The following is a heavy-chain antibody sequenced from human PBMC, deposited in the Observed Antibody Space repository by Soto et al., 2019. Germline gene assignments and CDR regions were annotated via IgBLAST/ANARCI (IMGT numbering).Heavy chain of an antibody. CDR1: GGTFSSYA. CDR3: ARGREVGYSRSWPLDY. Sequence: ASVKVSCKASGGTFSSYAISWVRQAPGQGLEWMGGIIPIFGTANYAQKFQGRVTITADESTSTAYMELSSLRSEDTAVYYCARGREVGYSRSWPLDYWGQGTLVTVSS. J-gene: IGHJ4*02. V-gene: IGHV1-69*13. CDR2: IIPIFGTA. D-gene: IGHD6-13*01.